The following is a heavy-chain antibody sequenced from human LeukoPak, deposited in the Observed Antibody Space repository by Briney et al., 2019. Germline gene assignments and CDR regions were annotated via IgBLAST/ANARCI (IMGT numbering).Heavy chain of an antibody. Sequence: GGSLRLSCAASGFTVSSNYMSWVRQAPGKGLEWVSVIYSGGSTYYADSVKGRFTISKDNTKNTLYLQMSSLRPEDTAVYYCARANYDYGDHGVTYWGEGTLVGVSS. CDR1: GFTVSSNY. CDR3: ARANYDYGDHGVTY. V-gene: IGHV3-66*01. CDR2: IYSGGST. J-gene: IGHJ4*02. D-gene: IGHD4-17*01.